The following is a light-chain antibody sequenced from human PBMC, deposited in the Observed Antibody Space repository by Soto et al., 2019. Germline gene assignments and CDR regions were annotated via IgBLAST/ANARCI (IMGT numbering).Light chain of an antibody. Sequence: DIQMTQSPSSLSASVGDRVTITCRASQSVSSDLNWFQHKQGKAPKLLISASSTLQSGVSSRFSGSGSGTDFTLTISSLPPEYFATYYSQQGYNAPYTFGQGT. CDR1: QSVSSD. J-gene: IGKJ2*01. V-gene: IGKV1-39*01. CDR3: QQGYNAPYT. CDR2: ASS.